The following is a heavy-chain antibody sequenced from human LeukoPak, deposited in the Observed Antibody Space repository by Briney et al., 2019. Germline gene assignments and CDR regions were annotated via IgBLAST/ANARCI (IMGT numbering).Heavy chain of an antibody. J-gene: IGHJ4*02. V-gene: IGHV3-23*01. CDR2: ISGSGGST. D-gene: IGHD2-2*01. Sequence: GGSLRLSCAASGFTFSSYAMSWFRQAPGKGLEWVSGISGSGGSTDYADSVKGRFTISRDNSKNTLYLQMNSLRAGDTAVYYCAKDIKDIVVVPAAMLDYWGQGTLVTVSS. CDR3: AKDIKDIVVVPAAMLDY. CDR1: GFTFSSYA.